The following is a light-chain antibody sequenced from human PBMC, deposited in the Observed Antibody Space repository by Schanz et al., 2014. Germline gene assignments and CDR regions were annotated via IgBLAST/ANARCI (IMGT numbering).Light chain of an antibody. CDR1: SSNIGNNY. CDR3: GTWDGGLSAGV. J-gene: IGLJ3*02. V-gene: IGLV1-51*01. CDR2: DNN. Sequence: QSVLTQPPSVSAAPGQKVTISCSGSSSNIGNNYVSWYQQLPGTAPKLLIYDNNKRPSGIPDRFSGSKSGTSATLGITGLQTGDEADYYCGTWDGGLSAGVFGGGTKLTVL.